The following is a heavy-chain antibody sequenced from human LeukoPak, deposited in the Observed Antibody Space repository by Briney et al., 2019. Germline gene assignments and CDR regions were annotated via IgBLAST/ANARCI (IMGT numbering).Heavy chain of an antibody. D-gene: IGHD1-26*01. CDR1: GFTFSSYA. Sequence: PGGSLRLSCAASGFTFSSYAISWVRQAPGKGLEWVSAISGSGGSTYYADSVKGRFTISRDNSKNTLYLQMNSLRAEDTAVYYCARGHEWELLPLSVYWGQGTLVTVSS. V-gene: IGHV3-23*01. CDR2: ISGSGGST. CDR3: ARGHEWELLPLSVY. J-gene: IGHJ4*02.